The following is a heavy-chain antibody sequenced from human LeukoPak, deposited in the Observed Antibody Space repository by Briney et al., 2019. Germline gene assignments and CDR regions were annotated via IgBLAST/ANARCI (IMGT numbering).Heavy chain of an antibody. CDR1: GFTFSNAW. V-gene: IGHV3-15*01. J-gene: IGHJ1*01. CDR3: TARYCRSTSCYGEYFQR. D-gene: IGHD2-2*01. CDR2: IKSKTDGGTT. Sequence: KPGGSLRLSCAASGFTFSNAWTSWVRQAPGKGLEWVGRIKSKTDGGTTDYAAPVKGRFTISRDDSKNTLYLQMNSLKTEDTAVYYCTARYCRSTSCYGEYFQRWGQGTLVTVSS.